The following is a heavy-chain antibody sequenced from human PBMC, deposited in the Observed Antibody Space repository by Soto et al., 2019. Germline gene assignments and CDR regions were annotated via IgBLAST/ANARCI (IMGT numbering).Heavy chain of an antibody. CDR1: GGTFSSYP. J-gene: IGHJ6*02. D-gene: IGHD3-10*01. V-gene: IGHV1-69*01. CDR3: ARVAGGSGYYVMDV. Sequence: QVQLEQSGAEVKKPGSSVKVSCKASGGTFSSYPINWVRQAPGQGLEWMGGIIPMFGTANYEQKSQGRVTITADESTRTVYMELSSLRSEDTAVYYCARVAGGSGYYVMDVWGQGTTVT. CDR2: IIPMFGTA.